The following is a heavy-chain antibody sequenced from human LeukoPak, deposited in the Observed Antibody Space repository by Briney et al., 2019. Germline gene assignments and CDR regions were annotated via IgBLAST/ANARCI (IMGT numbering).Heavy chain of an antibody. CDR2: IYSGGST. V-gene: IGHV3-53*01. CDR3: ARDRMYYYDSSGYGD. Sequence: GGSLRLSCAASGFTVSSNYMSWVRQAPGKGLEWVSVIYSGGSTYYADSVKGRFTISRDNSKNALYLQMSSLRAEDTAVYYCARDRMYYYDSSGYGDWGQGTLVTVSS. CDR1: GFTVSSNY. D-gene: IGHD3-22*01. J-gene: IGHJ4*02.